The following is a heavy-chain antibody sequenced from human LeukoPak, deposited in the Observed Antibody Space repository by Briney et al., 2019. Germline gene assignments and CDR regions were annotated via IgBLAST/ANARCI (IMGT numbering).Heavy chain of an antibody. Sequence: ASVKVSCKASGYTFTSYGISWVRRAPGQGLEWMGWISAYNGNTNYAQKLQGRVTMTTDTSTSTAYMELRSLRSDDTAVYYCARDFRNWGIVVIRGFDPWGQGTLVTVSS. V-gene: IGHV1-18*01. CDR2: ISAYNGNT. J-gene: IGHJ5*02. D-gene: IGHD3-22*01. CDR1: GYTFTSYG. CDR3: ARDFRNWGIVVIRGFDP.